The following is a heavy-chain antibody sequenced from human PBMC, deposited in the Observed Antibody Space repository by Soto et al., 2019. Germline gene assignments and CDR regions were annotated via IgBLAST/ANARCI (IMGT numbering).Heavy chain of an antibody. Sequence: SETLSLTCTVSGGSISSGDYYWSWIRQPPGKGLEWIGYIYYSGSTYYNPSLKSRVTISVDTSKNQFSLKLSSVTAADTAVYYCARGIAVAGTFWFDPWGQGTLVTVS. V-gene: IGHV4-30-4*01. CDR2: IYYSGST. J-gene: IGHJ5*02. CDR1: GGSISSGDYY. CDR3: ARGIAVAGTFWFDP. D-gene: IGHD6-19*01.